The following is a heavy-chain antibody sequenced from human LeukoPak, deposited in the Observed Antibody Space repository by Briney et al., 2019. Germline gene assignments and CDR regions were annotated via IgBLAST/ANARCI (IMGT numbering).Heavy chain of an antibody. D-gene: IGHD3-22*01. V-gene: IGHV3-48*01. CDR3: AKDFYDSSGYYFDY. J-gene: IGHJ4*02. CDR2: ISSSSSTI. CDR1: GFTFSSYS. Sequence: GGSLRLSCAASGFTFSSYSMNWVRQAPGKGLEWVSYISSSSSTIYYADSVKGRFTISRDNSKNTLYLQMNSLRAEDTAVYYCAKDFYDSSGYYFDYWGQGTLVTVSS.